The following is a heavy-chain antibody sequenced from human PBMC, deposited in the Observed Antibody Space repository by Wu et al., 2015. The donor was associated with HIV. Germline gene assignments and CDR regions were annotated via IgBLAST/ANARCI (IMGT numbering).Heavy chain of an antibody. D-gene: IGHD4-23*01. V-gene: IGHV1-18*01. J-gene: IGHJ4*02. CDR2: ISPLNGKT. CDR1: GYNLNLFG. CDR3: AKDFVGRATVVTPGLFDY. Sequence: QVQLVQSGAAVKKPGDSVKVSCKIFGYNLNLFGINWVRQAPGQGPEWVAWISPLNGKTNYAQKVQGRVAVTTDTSTDTVYMELRSLRSDDTAVYFCAKDFVGRATVVTPGLFDYWGQGTLVTVSS.